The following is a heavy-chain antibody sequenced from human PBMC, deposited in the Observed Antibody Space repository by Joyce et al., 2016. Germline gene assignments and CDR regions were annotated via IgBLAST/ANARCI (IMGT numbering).Heavy chain of an antibody. CDR1: GDSIGTYY. V-gene: IGHV4-59*01. CDR2: IFYTGST. D-gene: IGHD6-13*01. Sequence: QVQLQESGPGLVKPSETLSLTCTVSGDSIGTYYWNWIRQPTGKGLEWIGYIFYTGSTNYNPSLKSRVTMSVDMSKNQFSLNLNSVTAADTAVYYCARVGSSRSFGYWGQGTLVTVSS. CDR3: ARVGSSRSFGY. J-gene: IGHJ4*02.